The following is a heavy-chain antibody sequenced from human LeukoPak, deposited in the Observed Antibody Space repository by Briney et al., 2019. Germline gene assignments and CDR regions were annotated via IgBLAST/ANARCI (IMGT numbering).Heavy chain of an antibody. CDR1: GGSISSYY. D-gene: IGHD3-22*01. CDR3: ARGRGYYYDSSGFLDP. J-gene: IGHJ5*02. V-gene: IGHV4-34*01. CDR2: INHSGST. Sequence: PSETLSLTCTVSGGSISSYYWSWIRQPPGKGLEWIGEINHSGSTNYNPSLKSRVTISVDTSKNQFSLKLSSVTAADTAVYYCARGRGYYYDSSGFLDPWGQGTLVTVSS.